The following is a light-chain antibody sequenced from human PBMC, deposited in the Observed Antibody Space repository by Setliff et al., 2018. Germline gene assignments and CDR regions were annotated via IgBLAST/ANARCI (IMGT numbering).Light chain of an antibody. CDR1: SSDVGGYNY. CDR2: EVS. CDR3: GTWHTNSKTQV. J-gene: IGLJ2*01. V-gene: IGLV2-11*01. Sequence: QSALTQPRSVSGSPGQSVTISCTGTSSDVGGYNYVSWYQQHPGKAPKLMIYEVSKRPPGVPDRFSGSKSGNTASLIISGLQAEDEADYYCGTWHTNSKTQVFGGGTKVTVL.